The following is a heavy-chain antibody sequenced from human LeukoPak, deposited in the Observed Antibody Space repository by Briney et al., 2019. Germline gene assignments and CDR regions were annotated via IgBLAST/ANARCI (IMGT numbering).Heavy chain of an antibody. V-gene: IGHV3-64*02. D-gene: IGHD1-26*01. J-gene: IGHJ4*02. CDR1: GFTFSDYA. CDR3: VRDPPEREELFDY. CDR2: ISSNGGTT. Sequence: GGSLRLSCAASGFTFSDYAVHWVRQAPGKGLEYVSAISSNGGTTYYAESVKGRFTISRDNSKNTLYLQMNSLRAEDTAVYYCVRDPPEREELFDYWGQGTLVTVSS.